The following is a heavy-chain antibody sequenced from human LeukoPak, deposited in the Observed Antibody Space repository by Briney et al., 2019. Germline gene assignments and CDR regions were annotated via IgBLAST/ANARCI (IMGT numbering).Heavy chain of an antibody. CDR3: AKETEAARQAYFDY. Sequence: GGSLRLSCVGSELTFSTYPMSWVRQAPGKGLEWVSAISGSGGSTFYADSVKGRFTISRDNSKNTLYLQMNSLRAEDTAVYYCAKETEAARQAYFDYWGQGTLVTVSS. CDR2: ISGSGGST. J-gene: IGHJ4*02. CDR1: ELTFSTYP. D-gene: IGHD2-15*01. V-gene: IGHV3-23*01.